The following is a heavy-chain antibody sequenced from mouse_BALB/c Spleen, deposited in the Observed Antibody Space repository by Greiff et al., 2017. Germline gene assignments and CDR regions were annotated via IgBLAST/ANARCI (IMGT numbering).Heavy chain of an antibody. CDR1: GYTFTDYE. J-gene: IGHJ4*01. CDR3: TRERAMDY. V-gene: IGHV1-15*01. CDR2: IDPETGGT. Sequence: VKLMESGAELVRPGASVTLSCKASGYTFTDYEMHWVKQTPVHGLEWIGAIDPETGGTAYNQKFKGKATLTADKSSSTAYMELRSLTSEDSAVYYCTRERAMDYWGQGTSVTVSS.